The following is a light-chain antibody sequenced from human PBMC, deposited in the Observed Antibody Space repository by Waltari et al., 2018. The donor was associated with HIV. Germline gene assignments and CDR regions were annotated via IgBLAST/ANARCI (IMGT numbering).Light chain of an antibody. CDR3: MQAPERT. CDR2: LGS. CDR1: QSLLPSNGNNY. V-gene: IGKV2-28*01. J-gene: IGKJ1*01. Sequence: DIVMTQSPLSLSVTPGEPASISCRSSQSLLPSNGNNYLDWYLQKQGQSPQLLIYLGSNRVSGVPDRFSGSGSGTDFTLKISRVEAEDVGVYYCMQAPERTFGQGTKVEIK.